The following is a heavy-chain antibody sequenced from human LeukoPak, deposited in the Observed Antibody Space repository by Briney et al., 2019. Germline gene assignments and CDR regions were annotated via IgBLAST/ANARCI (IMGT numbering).Heavy chain of an antibody. CDR3: ARRLGRTDYYYYGMDV. CDR1: GYTFTSYD. Sequence: ASVTVSCKASGYTFTSYDINWVRQATGQGLEWMGWMNPNSGNTGYAQKFQGRVNMTRNTSISTAYMELSSLRSEDTALYYCARRLGRTDYYYYGMDVWGQGTTVTVS. D-gene: IGHD1-14*01. V-gene: IGHV1-8*01. CDR2: MNPNSGNT. J-gene: IGHJ6*02.